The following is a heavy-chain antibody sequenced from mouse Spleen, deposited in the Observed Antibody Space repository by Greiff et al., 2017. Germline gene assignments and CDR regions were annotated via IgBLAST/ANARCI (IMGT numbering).Heavy chain of an antibody. V-gene: IGHV1-76*01. CDR3: ARSHGNYEAWFAY. D-gene: IGHD2-1*01. Sequence: VQLQQSGAELVRPGASVKLSCKASGYTFTDYYINWVKQRPGQGLEWIARIYPGSGNTYYNEKFKGKATLTAEKSSSTAYMQLSSLTSEDSAVYFCARSHGNYEAWFAYWGQGTLVTVSA. CDR2: IYPGSGNT. CDR1: GYTFTDYY. J-gene: IGHJ3*01.